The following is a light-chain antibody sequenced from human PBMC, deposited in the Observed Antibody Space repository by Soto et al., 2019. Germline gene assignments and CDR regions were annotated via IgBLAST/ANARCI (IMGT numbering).Light chain of an antibody. V-gene: IGKV3D-20*02. Sequence: EIVFTQFPCTLALSPGERATLSCRASQSFRSSYLAWYQQKPGQAPRLLIYGASSRATGIPDRFSGSGSGTDFTLTISSLEPEDFAVYSCQQRSNWLTFGGGTKADI. CDR2: GAS. J-gene: IGKJ4*01. CDR3: QQRSNWLT. CDR1: QSFRSSY.